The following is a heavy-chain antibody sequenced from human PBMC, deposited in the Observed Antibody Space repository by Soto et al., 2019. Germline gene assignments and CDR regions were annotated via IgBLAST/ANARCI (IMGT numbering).Heavy chain of an antibody. V-gene: IGHV3-30*03. CDR2: ISYDGSNK. J-gene: IGHJ4*02. CDR1: GFTFSSYG. CDR3: AATTLTVTTGPFDY. D-gene: IGHD4-17*01. Sequence: QVQLVASGGGVVQPGRSLRLSCAASGFTFSSYGMHWVRQAPGKGLEWVAVISYDGSNKYYVDSVKGRFTISKDNSKNTLYLQMNSLRGEDTAVYYCAATTLTVTTGPFDYWGQGTLVTVSS.